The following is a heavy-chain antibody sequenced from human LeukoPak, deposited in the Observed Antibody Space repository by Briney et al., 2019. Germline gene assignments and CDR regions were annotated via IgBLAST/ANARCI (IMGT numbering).Heavy chain of an antibody. CDR1: GYTFTGYY. J-gene: IGHJ4*02. D-gene: IGHD2-8*01. CDR3: ARGIRNIVLMVYAIGY. V-gene: IGHV1-2*06. CDR2: INPNSGGT. Sequence: ASVNVSCKASGYTFTGYYMHWVRQAPGQGLEWMGRINPNSGGTNYAQKFQGRVTMTRDTSISTAYMELSRLRSDDTAVYYCARGIRNIVLMVYAIGYWGQGTLVTVSS.